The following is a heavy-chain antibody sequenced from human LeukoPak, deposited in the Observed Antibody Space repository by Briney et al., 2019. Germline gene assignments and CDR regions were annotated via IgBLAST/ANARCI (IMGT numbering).Heavy chain of an antibody. CDR1: GYSISSGYY. J-gene: IGHJ6*03. CDR2: IYHSGST. Sequence: SENLSLTCTVSGYSISSGYYWGWIRQPPGKGLEWIGSIYHSGSTYYNPSLKSRVTISVDTSKNQFSLKLSSVTAADTAVYYCARAYYYYYMDVWGKGTTVTVSS. V-gene: IGHV4-38-2*02. CDR3: ARAYYYYYMDV.